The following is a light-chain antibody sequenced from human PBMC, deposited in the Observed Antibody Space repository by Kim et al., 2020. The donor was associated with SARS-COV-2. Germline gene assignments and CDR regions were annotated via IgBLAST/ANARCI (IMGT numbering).Light chain of an antibody. CDR1: SSDVGGYNF. Sequence: SGSPGQAITISCTGTSSDVGGYNFVSWYQQHPGKAPKLMIYDVTNRPSGVSNRFSGSKSGNTASLTISGLQAEDEADYYCSAAVRVFGGGTQLTVL. CDR3: SAAVRV. CDR2: DVT. J-gene: IGLJ3*02. V-gene: IGLV2-14*03.